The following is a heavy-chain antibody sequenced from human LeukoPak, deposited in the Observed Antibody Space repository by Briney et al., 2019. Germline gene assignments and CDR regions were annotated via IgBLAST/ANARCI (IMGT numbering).Heavy chain of an antibody. D-gene: IGHD3-9*01. V-gene: IGHV1-18*01. Sequence: ASVKVSCKASGYTFTSYGISWVRQAPGQGLEWMGWMSVYNGNTNYAQKVQGRVTMTTDTSTSTAYMELRSLRSDDTAVYYCARTTYYDILTGYYNMYYFDYWGQGTLVTVSS. CDR1: GYTFTSYG. CDR3: ARTTYYDILTGYYNMYYFDY. CDR2: MSVYNGNT. J-gene: IGHJ4*02.